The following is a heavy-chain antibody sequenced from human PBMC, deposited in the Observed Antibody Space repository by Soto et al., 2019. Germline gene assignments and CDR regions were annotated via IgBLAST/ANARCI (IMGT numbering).Heavy chain of an antibody. CDR2: ISWNSGSI. V-gene: IGHV3-9*01. J-gene: IGHJ2*01. Sequence: EVQLVESGGGLVQPGRSLRLSCAASGFTFDDYAMHWVRQAPGKGLEWVSGISWNSGSIGYADSVKGRFTISRDNAKNSLYLHMNSLRDEDKALYYCAKVPISPTDLDAIDWYFDLWGRGTLVTVSS. CDR1: GFTFDDYA. D-gene: IGHD1-26*01. CDR3: AKVPISPTDLDAIDWYFDL.